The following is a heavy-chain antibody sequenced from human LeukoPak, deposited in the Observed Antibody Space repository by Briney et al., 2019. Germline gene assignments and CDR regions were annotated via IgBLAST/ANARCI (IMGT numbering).Heavy chain of an antibody. CDR3: AKVDIVATIDAGRLVDY. Sequence: GGSLRLSCAASGFTFSSYGMQWFRQAPDKGLEWVAAISNDGSNKYYADSVKGRFPISRDNSKNTLYLQMNSLRAEDTAVYYCAKVDIVATIDAGRLVDYWGQGTLVTVSS. V-gene: IGHV3-30*18. CDR2: ISNDGSNK. CDR1: GFTFSSYG. J-gene: IGHJ4*02. D-gene: IGHD5-12*01.